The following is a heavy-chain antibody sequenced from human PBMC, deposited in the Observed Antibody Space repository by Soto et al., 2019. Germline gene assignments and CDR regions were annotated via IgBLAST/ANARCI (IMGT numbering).Heavy chain of an antibody. CDR2: IYYSGST. CDR3: ARLDYGDGHDY. D-gene: IGHD4-17*01. J-gene: IGHJ4*02. V-gene: IGHV4-59*08. Sequence: SETLSLTCTVSGGSISSYYWSWIRQPPGKGLEWIGYIYYSGSTNYNPSLKSRVTISVDTSKNQFSLKLSSVTAADTAVYYCARLDYGDGHDYWGQGTLVTVSS. CDR1: GGSISSYY.